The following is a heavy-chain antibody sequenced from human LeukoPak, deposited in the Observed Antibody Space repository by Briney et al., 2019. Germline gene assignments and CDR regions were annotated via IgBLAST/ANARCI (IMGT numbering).Heavy chain of an antibody. CDR3: ARSGGWAYGDYDGFIAFDI. J-gene: IGHJ3*02. CDR1: GYTFTNHG. V-gene: IGHV1-18*01. Sequence: ASVKVSCKASGYTFTNHGISWVRQAPGHGLEWMGWISTYNDNTNYAQKLQGRVTMTTDTSTSTAYMELRSLRSDDTAVYYCARSGGWAYGDYDGFIAFDIWGQGTMVTVSS. D-gene: IGHD4-17*01. CDR2: ISTYNDNT.